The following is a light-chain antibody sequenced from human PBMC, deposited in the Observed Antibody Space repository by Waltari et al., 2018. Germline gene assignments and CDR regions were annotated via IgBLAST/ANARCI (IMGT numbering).Light chain of an antibody. CDR2: GAS. CDR1: QSVNNY. Sequence: VFIQSPATLSLSPGERATLSCRASQSVNNYLAWYQQKPGQAPRLLIYGASNRATGIPARFSGSGSGTDFTLTISTLEPEDFAVYYCQQRRNWPLTFGGGTKVEIK. CDR3: QQRRNWPLT. J-gene: IGKJ4*01. V-gene: IGKV3-11*01.